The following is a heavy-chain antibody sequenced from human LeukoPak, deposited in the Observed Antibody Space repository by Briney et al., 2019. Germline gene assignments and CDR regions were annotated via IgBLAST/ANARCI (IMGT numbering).Heavy chain of an antibody. V-gene: IGHV4-31*03. CDR1: GGSISSGGYY. Sequence: SETLSLTCTVSGGSISSGGYYWSWIRQHPGKGLEWIGYIYYSGSTYYNPSLKSRVAISVDTSKNQFSLKLSSVTAADTAVYYCARSDYDFWSIFDYWGQGTLVTVSS. CDR3: ARSDYDFWSIFDY. CDR2: IYYSGST. D-gene: IGHD3-3*01. J-gene: IGHJ4*02.